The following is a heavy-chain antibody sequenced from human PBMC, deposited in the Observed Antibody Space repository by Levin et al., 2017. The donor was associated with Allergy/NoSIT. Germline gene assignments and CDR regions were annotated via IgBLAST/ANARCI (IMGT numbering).Heavy chain of an antibody. CDR3: ALLYDILTGYLMTYGGWFDP. D-gene: IGHD3-9*01. CDR1: GFSLSTSGVG. CDR2: IYWDDDK. J-gene: IGHJ5*02. V-gene: IGHV2-5*02. Sequence: GSGPTLVKPTQTLTLTCTFSGFSLSTSGVGVGWIRQPPGKALEWLALIYWDDDKRYSPSLKSRLTITKDTSKNQVVLTMTNMDPVDKATYYCALLYDILTGYLMTYGGWFDPWGQGTLVTVSS.